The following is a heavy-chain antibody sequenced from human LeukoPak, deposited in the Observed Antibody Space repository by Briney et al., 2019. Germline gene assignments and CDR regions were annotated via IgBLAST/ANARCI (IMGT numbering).Heavy chain of an antibody. J-gene: IGHJ4*02. D-gene: IGHD3-3*01. Sequence: SETLSLTCTVPGGSISSSSYYWGWIRQPPGKGLEWIGSIYYSGSTYYNPSLKSRVTISVDTSKNQFSLKLSSVTAADTAVYYCARHGSEYYDFWSGYLGGPAFDYWGQGTLVTVSS. V-gene: IGHV4-39*01. CDR1: GGSISSSSYY. CDR2: IYYSGST. CDR3: ARHGSEYYDFWSGYLGGPAFDY.